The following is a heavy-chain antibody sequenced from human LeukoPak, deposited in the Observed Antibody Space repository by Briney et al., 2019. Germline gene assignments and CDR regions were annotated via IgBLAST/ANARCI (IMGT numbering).Heavy chain of an antibody. CDR1: GVTLSSYA. CDR2: ISSSGSGGNT. D-gene: IGHD5-18*01. Sequence: GGSLRLSCAASGVTLSSYAMSWARQAPGKGLEWVSGISSSGSGGNTYYADSVKGRFTISRDSSKNTLFLHMNTLRAEDTAIYYCVGVRYNYGLSAYWGQGTLVIVSS. V-gene: IGHV3-23*01. CDR3: VGVRYNYGLSAY. J-gene: IGHJ4*02.